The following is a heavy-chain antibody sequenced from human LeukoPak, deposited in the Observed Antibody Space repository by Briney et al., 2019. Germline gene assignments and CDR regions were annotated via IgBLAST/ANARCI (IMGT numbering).Heavy chain of an antibody. V-gene: IGHV3-33*06. J-gene: IGHJ4*02. D-gene: IGHD5-12*01. Sequence: AGGSLRLSCAASRFTFSNYNMHWVRQAPGKGLEWVAVIWHDGKSIFYADSVKGRFTISRDNSKNTLYLDMNSLRAEDTAVYFCAKNAMIYSGYDYGHYFDYWGQGTLVTVSS. CDR1: RFTFSNYN. CDR2: IWHDGKSI. CDR3: AKNAMIYSGYDYGHYFDY.